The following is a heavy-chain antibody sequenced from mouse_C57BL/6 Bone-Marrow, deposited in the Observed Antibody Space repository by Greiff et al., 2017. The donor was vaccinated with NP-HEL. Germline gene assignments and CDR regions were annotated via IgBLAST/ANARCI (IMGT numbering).Heavy chain of an antibody. V-gene: IGHV14-4*01. D-gene: IGHD1-1*01. Sequence: EVQLQQSGAELVRPGASVKLSCTASGFNIKDDYMHWVKQRPEQGLEWIGWIDPENGDTEYASKFQGKATITADTSSNTAYLQLSGLTSEDTAVYYCTITTVVARPYAMDYWGQGTSVTVSS. J-gene: IGHJ4*01. CDR1: GFNIKDDY. CDR3: TITTVVARPYAMDY. CDR2: IDPENGDT.